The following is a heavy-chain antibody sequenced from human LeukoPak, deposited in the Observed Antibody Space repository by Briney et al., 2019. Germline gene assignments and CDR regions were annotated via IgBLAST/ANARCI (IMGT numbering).Heavy chain of an antibody. CDR3: ARGLHRGHGSGSYSPFDY. D-gene: IGHD3-10*01. Sequence: ASVKVSCKASGGTFSSYAISWVRQAPGQGLEWMGGIIPIFGTANYAQKFQGRVTITADESTSTAYMELSSLRSEDTAVYYCARGLHRGHGSGSYSPFDYWGQGTLVTVSS. CDR2: IIPIFGTA. J-gene: IGHJ4*02. V-gene: IGHV1-69*13. CDR1: GGTFSSYA.